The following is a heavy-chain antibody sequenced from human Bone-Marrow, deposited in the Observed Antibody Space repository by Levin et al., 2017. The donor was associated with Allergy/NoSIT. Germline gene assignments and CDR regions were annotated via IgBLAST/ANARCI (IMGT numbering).Heavy chain of an antibody. D-gene: IGHD3-10*01. Sequence: DWSGQAPGQGLEWMGIINPSGGSTSYAQKFQGRVTMTRDTSTSTVYMELSSLRSEDTAVYYCARGVGITMVRGVINYPFDYWGQGTLVTVSS. V-gene: IGHV1-46*01. CDR2: INPSGGST. J-gene: IGHJ4*02. CDR3: ARGVGITMVRGVINYPFDY.